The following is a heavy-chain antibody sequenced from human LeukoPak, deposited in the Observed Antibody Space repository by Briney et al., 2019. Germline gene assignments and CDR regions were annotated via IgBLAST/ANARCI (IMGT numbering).Heavy chain of an antibody. Sequence: GGSLRLSCAASGFTVSSNYMSWVRQAPGKGLEWVSVIYSGGSTYYADSVKGRFTISRDNSKNALYLQMNSLRAEDTAVYYCAKDGKYSSSWYEFDYWGQGTLVTVSS. D-gene: IGHD6-13*01. V-gene: IGHV3-66*01. CDR3: AKDGKYSSSWYEFDY. J-gene: IGHJ4*02. CDR1: GFTVSSNY. CDR2: IYSGGST.